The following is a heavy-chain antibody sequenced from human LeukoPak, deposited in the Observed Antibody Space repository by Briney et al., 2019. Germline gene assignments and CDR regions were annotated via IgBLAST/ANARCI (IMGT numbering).Heavy chain of an antibody. J-gene: IGHJ3*02. D-gene: IGHD5-12*01. V-gene: IGHV4-34*01. CDR1: GGSLSGYY. CDR3: ATGYDRDAFDI. Sequence: PSETLSLTCAVYGGSLSGYYWSWIRQSPGKGLEWIGEINDSGSTNYNPSLKSRVTISVDTSKNQFSLKLSSVTAADTAVYYCATGYDRDAFDIWGQGTMVTVSS. CDR2: INDSGST.